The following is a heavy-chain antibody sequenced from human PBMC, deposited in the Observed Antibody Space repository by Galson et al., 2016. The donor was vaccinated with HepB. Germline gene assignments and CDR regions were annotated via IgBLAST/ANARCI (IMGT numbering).Heavy chain of an antibody. Sequence: QSGAEVKKPGESLKISCKGSGYSFTNYWIAWVRQMPGKGLEWMGMVYPGDSDTRYNPSFRGQVIISADKSITTAYLQWSSLKASDTAIYYCARRVAGPGKGFENWGQGTLVTVSS. CDR2: VYPGDSDT. CDR1: GYSFTNYW. D-gene: IGHD6-19*01. CDR3: ARRVAGPGKGFEN. V-gene: IGHV5-51*01. J-gene: IGHJ4*02.